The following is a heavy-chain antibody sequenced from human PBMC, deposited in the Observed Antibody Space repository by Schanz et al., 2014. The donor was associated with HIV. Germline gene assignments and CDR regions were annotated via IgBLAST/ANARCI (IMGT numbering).Heavy chain of an antibody. D-gene: IGHD3-22*01. J-gene: IGHJ4*02. V-gene: IGHV3-30*18. CDR3: AKPEYDSRGSSQSHFDY. Sequence: QEQLVESGGGVVQPGRSLRLSCAASGFTFSTNDMHWVRQVPGKGLEWVAVISYDGSNKKYADSVNGRFTISRDNSKNTLYLQMTTLRIDDTAVYYCAKPEYDSRGSSQSHFDYWGQGTLVTVSS. CDR2: ISYDGSNK. CDR1: GFTFSTND.